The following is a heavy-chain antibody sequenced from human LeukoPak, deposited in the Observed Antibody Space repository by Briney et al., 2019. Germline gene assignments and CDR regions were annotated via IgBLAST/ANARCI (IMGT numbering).Heavy chain of an antibody. CDR3: ARGCYSSFDY. J-gene: IGHJ4*02. D-gene: IGHD5-18*01. Sequence: SETLSLTCAVYGGSFSGYYWSWIRQPPGKGLEWIGEINHSGSTNYNPSLKSRVTISVDTSKNQFSLKLSSVTPEDTAVYYCARGCYSSFDYWDQGTLVTVSS. CDR2: INHSGST. V-gene: IGHV4-34*01. CDR1: GGSFSGYY.